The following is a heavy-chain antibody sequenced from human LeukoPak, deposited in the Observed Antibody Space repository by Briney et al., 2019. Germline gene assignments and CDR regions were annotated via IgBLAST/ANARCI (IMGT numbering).Heavy chain of an antibody. J-gene: IGHJ4*02. CDR2: IYSGGST. Sequence: GGSLRLSCAASGFTVTSYYMNWVRQAPGKGLEWVSLIYSGGSTSYADSVKGRFTISRDNSKNTLFLQMNSLRAEDTAVYYCARGPTVQEDLDYWGQGTLVTVSS. V-gene: IGHV3-66*01. CDR1: GFTVTSYY. CDR3: ARGPTVQEDLDY.